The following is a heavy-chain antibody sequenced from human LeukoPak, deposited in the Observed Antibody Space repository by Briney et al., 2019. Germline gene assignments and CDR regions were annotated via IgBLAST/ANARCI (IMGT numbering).Heavy chain of an antibody. V-gene: IGHV4-59*08. CDR3: AMGQQLPYDTFDY. J-gene: IGHJ4*02. CDR2: IYYSGST. Sequence: SETLSLTCTVSGGSISSYYWSWIRQPPGKGLEWIGYIYYSGSTNYNPSLKSRVTISVDTSKNQFPLRLGSVTAADSAVYFCAMGQQLPYDTFDYWGQGTLVTVSS. D-gene: IGHD6-13*01. CDR1: GGSISSYY.